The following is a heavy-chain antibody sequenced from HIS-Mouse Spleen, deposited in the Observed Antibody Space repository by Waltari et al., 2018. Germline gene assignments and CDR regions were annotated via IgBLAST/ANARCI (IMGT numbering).Heavy chain of an antibody. Sequence: QVQLVESGGGVVQPGRSLRSSCAASGLTFSSYAMHWGRQAPGKGLEWVAVISYDGSNKYYADSVKGRFTISRDNSKNTLYLQMNSLRAEDTAVYYCARRYSGYDLGYWGQGTLVTVSS. CDR3: ARRYSGYDLGY. CDR2: ISYDGSNK. CDR1: GLTFSSYA. J-gene: IGHJ4*02. D-gene: IGHD5-12*01. V-gene: IGHV3-30*04.